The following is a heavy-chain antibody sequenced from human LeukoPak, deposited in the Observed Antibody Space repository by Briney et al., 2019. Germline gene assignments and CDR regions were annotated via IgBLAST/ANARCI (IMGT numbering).Heavy chain of an antibody. CDR2: MFYTGSG. CDR3: ATGVPGYSYGYWVA. CDR1: GGSMSNYY. Sequence: SETLSLTCTVSGGSMSNYYWNWIRQPPGKGLEWIGYMFYTGSGKYNPSLKSRVTISVDTSKRQISLKLTSVTAADTAVYYCATGVPGYSYGYWVAWGQGTLVTVSS. D-gene: IGHD5-18*01. V-gene: IGHV4-59*01. J-gene: IGHJ5*02.